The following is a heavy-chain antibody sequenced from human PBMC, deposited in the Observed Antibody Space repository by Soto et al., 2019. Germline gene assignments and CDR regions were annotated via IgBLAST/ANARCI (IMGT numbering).Heavy chain of an antibody. V-gene: IGHV3-23*01. CDR2: ISDSGGNT. Sequence: GGSLRLSCASSGFTFSSYSMTWVRQAPEKGLEWVSGISDSGGNTWYADSVKGRFTISRDNSKNTLFLQMNSLRAEDTAVYFCSKWSGFGDAWGQGTLVTVSS. CDR1: GFTFSSYS. J-gene: IGHJ5*02. D-gene: IGHD3-10*01. CDR3: SKWSGFGDA.